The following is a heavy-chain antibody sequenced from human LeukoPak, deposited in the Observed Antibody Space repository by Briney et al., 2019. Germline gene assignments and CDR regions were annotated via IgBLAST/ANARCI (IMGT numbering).Heavy chain of an antibody. CDR1: GYTFTSYG. J-gene: IGHJ2*01. Sequence: SVTVSFKASGYTFTSYGISWVRQAPGQGLERMGWISAYNGNTNYAQKLQGRVTMTTDTSTSTAYMELRSLRSDDTAVYYCARDRDYSRWYFDLWGRGTLVTVSS. CDR3: ARDRDYSRWYFDL. CDR2: ISAYNGNT. V-gene: IGHV1-18*01. D-gene: IGHD2-15*01.